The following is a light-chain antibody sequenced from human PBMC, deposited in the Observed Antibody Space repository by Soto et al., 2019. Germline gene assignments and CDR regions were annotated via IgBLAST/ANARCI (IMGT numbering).Light chain of an antibody. J-gene: IGLJ3*02. CDR2: ENN. CDR3: QSDDKSRM. V-gene: IGLV6-57*04. Sequence: NFMLTQPHSVSESPGKTVTISCTRSSGNIANNYVQWYQQRPGSAPTTVIYENNQRPSGVPDRFSGSIDSSSNSASLTISGLKTEDEAYYFCQSDDKSRMFGGGTKLTVL. CDR1: SGNIANNY.